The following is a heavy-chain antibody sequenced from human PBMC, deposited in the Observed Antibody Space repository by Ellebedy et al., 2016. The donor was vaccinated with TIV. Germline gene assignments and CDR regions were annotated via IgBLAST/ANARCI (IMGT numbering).Heavy chain of an antibody. CDR2: SRNKANSYST. CDR1: GFSFSDHY. CDR3: ARHPSVAGPGDV. Sequence: GGSLRLSCVVSGFSFSDHYMDWVRQAPGKGLEWVGRSRNKANSYSTEYAASVKGRFTISRDDSKNSVYLEMNSLKSEDTAVYYCARHPSVAGPGDVWGQGTTVTVSS. V-gene: IGHV3-72*01. J-gene: IGHJ6*02. D-gene: IGHD6-19*01.